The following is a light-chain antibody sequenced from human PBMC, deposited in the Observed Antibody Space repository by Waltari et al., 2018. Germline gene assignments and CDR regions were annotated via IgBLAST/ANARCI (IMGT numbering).Light chain of an antibody. Sequence: DIQMTQSPSTLSASVGDRVTITCRASQRIGSWLAWYQQKPGKAPDLLIYKASSLDSGVPSRFSGNGSGAEFNLTINCLQPHDFATYYCQQYHNYPVTFGQGTKLELK. V-gene: IGKV1-5*03. CDR1: QRIGSW. CDR2: KAS. J-gene: IGKJ2*01. CDR3: QQYHNYPVT.